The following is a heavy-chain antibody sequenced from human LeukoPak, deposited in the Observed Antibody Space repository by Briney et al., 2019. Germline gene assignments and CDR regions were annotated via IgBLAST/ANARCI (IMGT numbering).Heavy chain of an antibody. CDR2: IYYSGST. CDR1: GGSISSSSYY. D-gene: IGHD3-22*01. Sequence: SETLSPTCTVSGGSISSSSYYWGWIRQPPGKGLEWIGSIYYSGSTYYNPSLKSRVTISVDTSKNQFSLKLSSVTAADTAVYYCASTRMDYDSSGYYYFDYWGQGTLVTVSS. CDR3: ASTRMDYDSSGYYYFDY. V-gene: IGHV4-39*01. J-gene: IGHJ4*02.